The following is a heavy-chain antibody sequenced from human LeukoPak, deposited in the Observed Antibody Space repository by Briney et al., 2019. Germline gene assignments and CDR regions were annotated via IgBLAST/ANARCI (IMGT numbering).Heavy chain of an antibody. D-gene: IGHD4-17*01. V-gene: IGHV3-73*01. CDR1: GFTFSGSA. CDR3: TVSHDYGDH. J-gene: IGHJ4*02. CDR2: IRSRANNYAT. Sequence: QPGGSLRLPCAASGFTFSGSAIHWVRQASGKGLEWVGRIRSRANNYATAYAASVKGRFTISRDDSNKTAFLQMSSLRTEDTAVYYCTVSHDYGDHWGQGTLVTVSS.